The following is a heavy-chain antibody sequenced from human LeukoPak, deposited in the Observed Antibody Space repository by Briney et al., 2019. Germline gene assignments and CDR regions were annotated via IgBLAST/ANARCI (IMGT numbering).Heavy chain of an antibody. CDR3: TTDPSSAFGGVIVTRYFDY. CDR1: GFTFSSYA. D-gene: IGHD3-16*02. CDR2: ISGSGGST. J-gene: IGHJ4*02. Sequence: GGSLRLSCAASGFTFSSYAMSWVRQAPGKGLEWVSAISGSGGSTYYADSVKGRFTISRDNSKNTLYLQMNSLKTEDTAVYYCTTDPSSAFGGVIVTRYFDYWGQGTLVTVSS. V-gene: IGHV3-23*01.